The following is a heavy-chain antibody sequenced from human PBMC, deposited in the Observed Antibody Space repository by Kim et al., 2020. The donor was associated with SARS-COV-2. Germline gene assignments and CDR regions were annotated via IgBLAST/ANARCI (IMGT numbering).Heavy chain of an antibody. CDR1: GYTFTSYG. CDR3: ARDLLAAAGSYYYGMDV. CDR2: ISAYNGDT. V-gene: IGHV1-18*01. Sequence: ASVKVSCKASGYTFTSYGFSWVRQAPGQGLEWMGWISAYNGDTNYAQKFRGRVTMTTDASTSTAYLDLRSLRSDDTAVYYCARDLLAAAGSYYYGMDVWG. J-gene: IGHJ6*02. D-gene: IGHD6-13*01.